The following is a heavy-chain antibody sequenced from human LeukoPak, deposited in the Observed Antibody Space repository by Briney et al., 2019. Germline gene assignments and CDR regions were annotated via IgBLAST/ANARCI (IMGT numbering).Heavy chain of an antibody. Sequence: PSQTLSLTCTVSGGSISSYYWSWIRQPPGKGLEWIGYIYYSGSTNYNPSLKSRVTISVDTSKNQFSLKLSSVTAADTAVYYCARRGNWNYLDYWGQGTLVTVSS. J-gene: IGHJ4*02. CDR2: IYYSGST. V-gene: IGHV4-59*08. CDR1: GGSISSYY. CDR3: ARRGNWNYLDY. D-gene: IGHD1-7*01.